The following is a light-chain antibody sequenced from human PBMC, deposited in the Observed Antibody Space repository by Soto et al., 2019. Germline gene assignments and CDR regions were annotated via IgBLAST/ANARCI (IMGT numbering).Light chain of an antibody. Sequence: DIVMTQSPDSLAVSLGERATFNCKSSQSVLYSLNSKNYLAWYQQKPGQPPRLLIYWASIRESGVPDRFSGSGSGTDFTLTISSLQAEDVAVYYCQQYYRAPRTFGQGTKVEI. J-gene: IGKJ1*01. CDR3: QQYYRAPRT. CDR1: QSVLYSLNSKNY. CDR2: WAS. V-gene: IGKV4-1*01.